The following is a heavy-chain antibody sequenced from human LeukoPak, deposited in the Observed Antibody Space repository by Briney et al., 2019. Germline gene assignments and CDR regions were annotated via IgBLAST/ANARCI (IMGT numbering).Heavy chain of an antibody. CDR1: GFTFSSYW. Sequence: PGGSLRLSCAASGFTFSSYWMSWVRQAPGKGLEWVANIKQDGSEKYYVDSVKGRFTISRDNAKNPLYLQMNSLRAEDTAVYYCARIWFGELLYRSTWTHWGQGTLVTVSS. CDR3: ARIWFGELLYRSTWTH. CDR2: IKQDGSEK. V-gene: IGHV3-7*01. D-gene: IGHD3-10*01. J-gene: IGHJ4*02.